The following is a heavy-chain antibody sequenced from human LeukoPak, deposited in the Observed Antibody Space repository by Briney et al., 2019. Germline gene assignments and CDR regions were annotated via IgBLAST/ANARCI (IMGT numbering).Heavy chain of an antibody. CDR1: GFTFSNYA. V-gene: IGHV3-23*01. Sequence: GGSLRLSCAASGFTFSNYAMSWVRPTPGKGLEWVSAISGSGGRTYYADSVKGRLTISRDNSRNTLFLQMNSLRAEDTAVYYCAKEPYDSSGYYYDYWGQGTLVTVSS. J-gene: IGHJ4*02. D-gene: IGHD3-22*01. CDR2: ISGSGGRT. CDR3: AKEPYDSSGYYYDY.